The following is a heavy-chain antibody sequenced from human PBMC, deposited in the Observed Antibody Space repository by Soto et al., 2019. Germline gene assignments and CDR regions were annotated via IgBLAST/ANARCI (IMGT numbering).Heavy chain of an antibody. D-gene: IGHD3-10*02. Sequence: SVKVSCKASGGTFSSYAISWVRQAPGQGLEWMGGIIPIFGTANYAQKFQGRVTITADKSTSTAYMELSSLRSEDTAVYYCARESVRGVIITLGYFDYWGQGTLVTVSS. CDR2: IIPIFGTA. V-gene: IGHV1-69*06. J-gene: IGHJ4*02. CDR1: GGTFSSYA. CDR3: ARESVRGVIITLGYFDY.